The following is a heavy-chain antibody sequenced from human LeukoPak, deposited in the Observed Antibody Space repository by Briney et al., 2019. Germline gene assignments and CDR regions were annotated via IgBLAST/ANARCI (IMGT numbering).Heavy chain of an antibody. CDR2: IRYDGSNK. CDR3: ARAPTSYYYFDY. Sequence: GRSLRLSCAASRFIFSSYGMHWVRQAPGKGLEWVAVIRYDGSNKYYADSVKGRFTISRDNSKNTLYLQMNSLRAEDTAVYYCARAPTSYYYFDYWGQGTLVTVSS. J-gene: IGHJ4*02. D-gene: IGHD1-26*01. CDR1: RFIFSSYG. V-gene: IGHV3-33*01.